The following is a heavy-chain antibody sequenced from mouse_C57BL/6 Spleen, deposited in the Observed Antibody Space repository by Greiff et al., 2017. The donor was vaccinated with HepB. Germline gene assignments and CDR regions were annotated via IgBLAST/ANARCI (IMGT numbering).Heavy chain of an antibody. V-gene: IGHV1-69*01. CDR3: ARSGGDGYYGSAMDY. J-gene: IGHJ4*01. CDR1: GYTFTSYW. Sequence: VQLQQPGAELVMPGASVKLSCKASGYTFTSYWMHWVKQRPGQGLEWIGEIDPSDSYTNYNQKFKGKSTLTVDKSSSTAYMQLSRLTSEDSAVYYCARSGGDGYYGSAMDYWGQGTSVTVSS. D-gene: IGHD2-3*01. CDR2: IDPSDSYT.